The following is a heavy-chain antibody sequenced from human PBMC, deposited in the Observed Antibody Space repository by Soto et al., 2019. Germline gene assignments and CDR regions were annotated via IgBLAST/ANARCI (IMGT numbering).Heavy chain of an antibody. CDR3: ASGPRAAFWSGPRPYYYGMDV. V-gene: IGHV1-69*13. Sequence: SVKVSCKASGGTFSSYAISWVRQAPGQGLEWMGGIIPIFGTANYAQKFQGRVTITADESTSTAYMELSSLRSEDTAVYYCASGPRAAFWSGPRPYYYGMDVWGQGTTVTV. J-gene: IGHJ6*02. D-gene: IGHD3-3*01. CDR1: GGTFSSYA. CDR2: IIPIFGTA.